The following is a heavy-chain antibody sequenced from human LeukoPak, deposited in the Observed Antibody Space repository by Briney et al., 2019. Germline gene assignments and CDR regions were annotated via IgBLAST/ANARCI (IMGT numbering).Heavy chain of an antibody. CDR2: IYYSGST. CDR3: ARDQSIAARHTYYFDY. CDR1: GGSISSGGYY. V-gene: IGHV4-31*03. Sequence: SETLSLTCTVSGGSISSGGYYWSWIRQHPGKGLEWIGYIYYSGSTYYNPSLKSRVTISVDTSKNQFSLKLSSVTAADTAVYYCARDQSIAARHTYYFDYWGQGTLVTVSS. D-gene: IGHD6-6*01. J-gene: IGHJ4*02.